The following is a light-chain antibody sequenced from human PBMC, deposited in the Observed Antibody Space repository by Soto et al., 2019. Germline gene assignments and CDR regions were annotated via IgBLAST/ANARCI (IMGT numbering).Light chain of an antibody. J-gene: IGLJ3*02. CDR2: LEGSGSY. Sequence: QSVLTQSSSASASLGSSVKLTCTLSSGHSGYIIAWHQQQPGKAPRYLMKLEGSGSYNKGSGVPDRFSGSSSGADRYLTISNLQFEDEADYYCETWDSNTRMFGGGTTLTVL. V-gene: IGLV4-60*02. CDR1: SGHSGYI. CDR3: ETWDSNTRM.